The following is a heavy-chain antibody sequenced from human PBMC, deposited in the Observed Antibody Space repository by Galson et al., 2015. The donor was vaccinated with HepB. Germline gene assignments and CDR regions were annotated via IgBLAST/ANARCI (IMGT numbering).Heavy chain of an antibody. Sequence: SLRLSCAASGFTFSSYWMHWARQAPGKGLVWVSRISRDGSDRIYADSVRGRFTISRDNAKSTLYLQMNSLRAEDTAVYYCVRQTDTAMGNAVDFWGQGILVTVSS. CDR3: VRQTDTAMGNAVDF. CDR1: GFTFSSYW. J-gene: IGHJ4*02. V-gene: IGHV3-74*01. D-gene: IGHD5-18*01. CDR2: ISRDGSDR.